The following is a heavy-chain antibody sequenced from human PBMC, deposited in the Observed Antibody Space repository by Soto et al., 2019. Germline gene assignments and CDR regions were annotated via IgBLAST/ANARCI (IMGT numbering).Heavy chain of an antibody. CDR3: ARAPHYDILTGYYNYFDY. V-gene: IGHV4-30-4*01. D-gene: IGHD3-9*01. Sequence: SETLSLTCTVSGGSISSGDYYWSWIRQPPGKGLEWIGYIYYSGSTYYNPSLKSRVTISVDTSKNQFSLKLSSVTAADTAVYYCARAPHYDILTGYYNYFDYWGQGTLVTVSS. CDR2: IYYSGST. CDR1: GGSISSGDYY. J-gene: IGHJ4*02.